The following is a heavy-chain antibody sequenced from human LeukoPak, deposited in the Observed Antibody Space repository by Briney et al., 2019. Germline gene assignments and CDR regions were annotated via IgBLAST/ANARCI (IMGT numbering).Heavy chain of an antibody. D-gene: IGHD5-18*01. V-gene: IGHV4-59*01. CDR1: GGSSSSYY. CDR2: IYYSGST. J-gene: IGHJ4*02. Sequence: SETLSLTCTVSGGSSSSYYWSWIRQPPGKGLEWIGNIYYSGSTNYNPSLKSRVTISVDTSKNEFSLKVSSVTAADTAVYYCARDADTAMVNTLLPDYWGQGTLVTVSS. CDR3: ARDADTAMVNTLLPDY.